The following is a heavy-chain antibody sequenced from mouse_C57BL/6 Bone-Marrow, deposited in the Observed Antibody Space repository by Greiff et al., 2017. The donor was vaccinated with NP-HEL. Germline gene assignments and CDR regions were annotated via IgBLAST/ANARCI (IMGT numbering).Heavy chain of an antibody. CDR3: ARPQIYYDYDEGFAY. V-gene: IGHV1-7*01. J-gene: IGHJ3*01. CDR1: GYTFTSYW. Sequence: VQLQQSGAELAKPGASVKLSCKASGYTFTSYWMHWVKQRPGQGLEWIGDINPSSGYTKYNQKFKDKATLTADKSSSTAYMQLSSLTYEDSAVYYCARPQIYYDYDEGFAYWGQGTLVTVSA. CDR2: INPSSGYT. D-gene: IGHD2-4*01.